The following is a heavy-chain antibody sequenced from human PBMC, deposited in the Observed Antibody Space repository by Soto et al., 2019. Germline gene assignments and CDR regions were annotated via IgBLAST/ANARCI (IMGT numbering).Heavy chain of an antibody. CDR1: GGSINSGGYY. D-gene: IGHD3-16*01. J-gene: IGHJ3*02. CDR3: XXXHXIGGAFDI. V-gene: IGHV4-31*03. Sequence: QVQLQESGPGLLKPSQTLSLTCLVSGGSINSGGYYWSWLRQYPGKGLEWIGYIFYSGSTSYNPSLKXRLXXSLXTSQXXXXLELTSVXAAXTAXXXXXXXHXIGGAFDIWGRGTMVTVSS. CDR2: IFYSGST.